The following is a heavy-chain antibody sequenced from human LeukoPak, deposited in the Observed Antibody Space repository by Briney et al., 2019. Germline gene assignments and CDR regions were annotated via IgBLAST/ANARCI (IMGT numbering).Heavy chain of an antibody. CDR2: INHSGST. J-gene: IGHJ4*02. Sequence: SETRSLTCAVYGGSFSDYYWSWIRQPPGKGLEWIGEINHSGSTNYNPSLKSRVTISADSSKNQFSLKLSSVTAADTAVYYCAREGVPAATYSFDFWGQGTLVTVSS. V-gene: IGHV4-34*01. CDR3: AREGVPAATYSFDF. CDR1: GGSFSDYY. D-gene: IGHD2-2*01.